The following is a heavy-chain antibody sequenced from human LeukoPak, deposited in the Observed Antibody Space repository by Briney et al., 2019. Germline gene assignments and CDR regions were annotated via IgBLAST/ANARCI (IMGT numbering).Heavy chain of an antibody. CDR3: AKDTPGSDYDFWSGYSMDV. CDR1: GFTFSSYG. CDR2: ISNDGSNQ. V-gene: IGHV3-30*18. J-gene: IGHJ6*02. Sequence: GRSLRLSCAASGFTFSSYGMHGVRQAPGKGLEWVAVISNDGSNQYYEASVKGRFTISRDNSKNTLYLQMNSLRAEDTAVYYCAKDTPGSDYDFWSGYSMDVWGQGTTVTVSS. D-gene: IGHD3-3*01.